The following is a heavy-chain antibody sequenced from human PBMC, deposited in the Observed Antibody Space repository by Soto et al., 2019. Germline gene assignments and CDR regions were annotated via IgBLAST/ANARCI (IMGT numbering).Heavy chain of an antibody. Sequence: QVQLVQSGAEVQNPGSSVRVSCKTSGFTFNVYGIHWVRQAPGQGLEWMGGLIPIYDEPNYAQKFQGRVTINADKSATTGYLELSSLRSEDTAVYFCARVRDPHLDHYGLDVWGQGSTVTVSS. CDR2: LIPIYDEP. V-gene: IGHV1-69*06. CDR3: ARVRDPHLDHYGLDV. CDR1: GFTFNVYG. J-gene: IGHJ6*02.